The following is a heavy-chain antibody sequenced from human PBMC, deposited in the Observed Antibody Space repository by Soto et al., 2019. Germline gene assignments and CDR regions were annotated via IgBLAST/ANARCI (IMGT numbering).Heavy chain of an antibody. J-gene: IGHJ6*02. Sequence: VQLVESGGGLVKPGGSLRLSCAASGLTFSDYYMSWIRQAPGKGLEWVSYITCSGSYTKYADPVKGRLTICRDNAKNSLYLQMNSLRAEDTAVYYCARELDGIDVWGQGTTVTVSS. V-gene: IGHV3-11*05. CDR3: ARELDGIDV. CDR1: GLTFSDYY. CDR2: ITCSGSYT.